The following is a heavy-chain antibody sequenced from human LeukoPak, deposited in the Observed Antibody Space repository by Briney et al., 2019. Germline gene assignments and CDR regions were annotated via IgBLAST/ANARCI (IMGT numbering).Heavy chain of an antibody. V-gene: IGHV1-2*02. CDR3: ATKDYYDSSGYYYYYYYGMDV. Sequence: ASVKVSCKASGYTFTGYYMHWVRQAPGQGLGWMGWINLNSGGTNYAQKFQGRVTMTRDTSISTAYMELSRLRSDDTAVYYCATKDYYDSSGYYYYYYYGMDVWGQGTTVTVSS. J-gene: IGHJ6*02. D-gene: IGHD3-22*01. CDR1: GYTFTGYY. CDR2: INLNSGGT.